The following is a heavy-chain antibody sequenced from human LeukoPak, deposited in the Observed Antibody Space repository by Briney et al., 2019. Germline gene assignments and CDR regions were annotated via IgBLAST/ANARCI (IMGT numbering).Heavy chain of an antibody. CDR2: ISSSASTV. CDR3: ARGPDAFNI. V-gene: IGHV3-48*03. J-gene: IGHJ3*02. CDR1: GFTFSSYE. Sequence: QPGGSLRLSCAASGFTFSSYEMNWVRQAPGKGLEWVSYISSSASTVYYADSVKGRFTISRDNAKNSLYLQMNSLRAEDTAVYYCARGPDAFNIWGQGTMVTVSS.